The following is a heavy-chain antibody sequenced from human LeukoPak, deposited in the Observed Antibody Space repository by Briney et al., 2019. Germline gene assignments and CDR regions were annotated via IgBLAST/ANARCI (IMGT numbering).Heavy chain of an antibody. D-gene: IGHD1-20*01. V-gene: IGHV3-30*19. CDR2: ISYDGSNK. J-gene: IGHJ4*02. CDR1: GFTFSSYG. CDR3: ARDDSERKWKAVDY. Sequence: GGSLRLSCAASGFTFSSYGMHWVRPAPGKGLEWVAVISYDGSNKYYADSVKGRFTISRDTSKNTLYLQMNSLRAEDTAVYYCARDDSERKWKAVDYWGQGTLVTVSS.